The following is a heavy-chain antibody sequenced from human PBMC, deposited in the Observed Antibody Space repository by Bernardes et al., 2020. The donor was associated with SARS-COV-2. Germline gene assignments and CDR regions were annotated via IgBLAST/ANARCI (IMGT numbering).Heavy chain of an antibody. Sequence: GGSLRLSCAASGFTFSSYSMNWVRQAPGKGLEWVSSMSSSSSYIYYADSVRGRFTISRDNAKNSLYLQMNSLRADDTAVYYCVRDPYDYTWGSYRHFDYWGQGALVTVSS. V-gene: IGHV3-21*01. CDR2: MSSSSSYI. D-gene: IGHD3-16*02. J-gene: IGHJ4*02. CDR1: GFTFSSYS. CDR3: VRDPYDYTWGSYRHFDY.